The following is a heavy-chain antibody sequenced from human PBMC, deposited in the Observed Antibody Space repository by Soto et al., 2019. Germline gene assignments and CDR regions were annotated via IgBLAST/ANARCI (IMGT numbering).Heavy chain of an antibody. CDR2: ISVYNGNT. J-gene: IGHJ6*02. CDR3: AREGAGLYYYYYGMDV. Sequence: QVQLVQSGAEVKKPGASVKVSCKASGYTFTKYAISWMRQAPGQGLEWVGWISVYNGNTKYAENFHGRFTVTTDTPTTTAYMELRSLRSDDTAVYYCAREGAGLYYYYYGMDVWGQGTTVTVPS. CDR1: GYTFTKYA. V-gene: IGHV1-18*01. D-gene: IGHD6-19*01.